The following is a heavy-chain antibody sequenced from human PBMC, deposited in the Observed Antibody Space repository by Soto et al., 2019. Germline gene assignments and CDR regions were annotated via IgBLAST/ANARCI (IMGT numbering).Heavy chain of an antibody. CDR3: TTDRYCGGDCYKYYFDY. V-gene: IGHV3-15*07. Sequence: GGSLRLSCAASGFTFSNAWINWVRQAPGKGLEWVGRIKSKTDGGTTDYAAPVKGRFTISRDDSKNTLYLQMNSLKTEDTAVYYCTTDRYCGGDCYKYYFDYWGQGTLVTVSS. J-gene: IGHJ4*02. D-gene: IGHD2-21*02. CDR2: IKSKTDGGTT. CDR1: GFTFSNAW.